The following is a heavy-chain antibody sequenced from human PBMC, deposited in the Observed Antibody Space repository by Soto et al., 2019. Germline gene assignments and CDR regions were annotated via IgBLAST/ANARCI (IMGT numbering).Heavy chain of an antibody. CDR3: AKDYYDSSGYTLSGY. J-gene: IGHJ4*02. CDR2: ISGSGGST. CDR1: GFTFSSYA. V-gene: IGHV3-23*01. D-gene: IGHD3-22*01. Sequence: GGSLRLSCAASGFTFSSYAMSWVRQAPGKGLEWVSAISGSGGSTYYADSVKGRFTISRDNSKNTLYLQMNSLRAEDTAVYYCAKDYYDSSGYTLSGYWGQGTLVTVSS.